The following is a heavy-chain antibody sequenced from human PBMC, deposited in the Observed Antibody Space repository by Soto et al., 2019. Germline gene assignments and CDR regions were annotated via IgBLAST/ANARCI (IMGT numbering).Heavy chain of an antibody. V-gene: IGHV1-18*01. CDR2: ISAYNGNT. Sequence: QVQLVQSVAEVKKPGASVKVSCKASGYNFTSYGISWVRQAPGQGLEWRGWISAYNGNTNYAQKLQGRVTLTTDTSPSTAYMELRSLRSDDTAVYYCAREYYYGSDPWYWGQGTLVTGSS. D-gene: IGHD3-10*01. J-gene: IGHJ4*02. CDR1: GYNFTSYG. CDR3: AREYYYGSDPWY.